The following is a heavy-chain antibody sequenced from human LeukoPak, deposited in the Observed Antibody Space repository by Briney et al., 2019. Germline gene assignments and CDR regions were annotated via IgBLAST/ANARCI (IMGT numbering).Heavy chain of an antibody. V-gene: IGHV3-23*01. CDR1: GFTFSSYA. J-gene: IGHJ4*02. CDR3: AKAQQQLVQSY. CDR2: ISGSGGST. Sequence: GGSLRLSCAASGFTFSSYAMSWVRQAPGKGLEWVLGISGSGGSTYYADSVKGRFTISRDNSKNTLYLQMNSLRAEDTAVYYCAKAQQQLVQSYWGQGTLVTVSS. D-gene: IGHD6-13*01.